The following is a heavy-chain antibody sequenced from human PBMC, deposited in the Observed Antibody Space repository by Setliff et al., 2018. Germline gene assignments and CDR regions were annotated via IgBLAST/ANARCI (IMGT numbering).Heavy chain of an antibody. CDR2: INPNSGGT. D-gene: IGHD5-18*01. CDR3: ARFSGHNYGSFDS. V-gene: IGHV1-2*02. Sequence: ASVKVSCKASGYTFTGYYMHWVRQAPGQGLEWMGWINPNSGGTNYAQKFQGRVTMTRDTSISTAYMELSSLRSEDTAVYYCARFSGHNYGSFDSWGQGTLVTVSS. CDR1: GYTFTGYY. J-gene: IGHJ4*02.